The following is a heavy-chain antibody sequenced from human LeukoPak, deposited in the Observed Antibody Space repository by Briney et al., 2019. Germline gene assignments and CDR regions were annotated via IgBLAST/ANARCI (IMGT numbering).Heavy chain of an antibody. CDR3: ARDGWRRDGYNSGDWFDP. CDR1: GYTFTDYY. V-gene: IGHV1-2*02. J-gene: IGHJ5*02. Sequence: ASVKVSCKASGYTFTDYYIHWVRQAPGQGLEWMGWMNPNSGGTNYAQKFQDRVTMTRDTSITTAYMELTSLRSDDTAVYYCARDGWRRDGYNSGDWFDPWGQGTLVTVSS. CDR2: MNPNSGGT. D-gene: IGHD5-24*01.